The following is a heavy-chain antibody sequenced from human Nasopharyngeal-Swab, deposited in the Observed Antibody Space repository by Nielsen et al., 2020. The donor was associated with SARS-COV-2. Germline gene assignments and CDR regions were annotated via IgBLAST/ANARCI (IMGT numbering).Heavy chain of an antibody. Sequence: GESLKISCEASGFTFSSFGMQWVRQAPGKGLERVAFIAHDASNEYYGDSVKGRFSISRGSSKNTLYLQMDSLRGEDTAVYYCARDAPAHYGAFYWGRGTLVTVSS. CDR2: IAHDASNE. CDR1: GFTFSSFG. J-gene: IGHJ4*02. D-gene: IGHD4-17*01. CDR3: ARDAPAHYGAFY. V-gene: IGHV3-30*03.